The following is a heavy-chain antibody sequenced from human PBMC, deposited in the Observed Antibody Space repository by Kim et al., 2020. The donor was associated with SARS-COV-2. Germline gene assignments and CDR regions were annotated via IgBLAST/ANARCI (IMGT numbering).Heavy chain of an antibody. D-gene: IGHD3-9*01. CDR3: ARLRGNVLTGYHFDY. Sequence: GESLKISCKASGYNFGTFFISWVRQTPEKGLEWLGRIDPDDSHSQYSPSFQGHVTFSADKSLTTAYMQWSSLKASDRAIYYCARLRGNVLTGYHFDYWGQ. CDR2: IDPDDSHS. J-gene: IGHJ4*02. CDR1: GYNFGTFF. V-gene: IGHV5-10-1*01.